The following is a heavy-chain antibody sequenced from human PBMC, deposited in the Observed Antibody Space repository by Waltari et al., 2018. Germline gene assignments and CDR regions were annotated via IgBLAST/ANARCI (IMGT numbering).Heavy chain of an antibody. CDR2: VFPSDSET. CDR1: GSSFPNLR. D-gene: IGHD1-26*01. Sequence: EVQLAPSGAAVKKPGGSLRISCQGSGSSFPNLRVGWVRQQPTTGLEWMAIVFPSDSETRYSPFFLGQVTISADKSINTAYLQWSRLRESDTGIYYCARRVGATGYFDLWGEGTLVTVSS. J-gene: IGHJ4*02. CDR3: ARRVGATGYFDL. V-gene: IGHV5-51*01.